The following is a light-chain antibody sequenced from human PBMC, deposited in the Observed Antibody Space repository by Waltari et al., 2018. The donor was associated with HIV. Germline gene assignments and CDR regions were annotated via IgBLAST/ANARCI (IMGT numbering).Light chain of an antibody. CDR3: SSYAGSHNFVV. CDR2: EVS. Sequence: QSALTQPPSASGSPGQSVTISCTGTSSDVGGYNYVSWYQQHPGKAPKVMIYEVSKRPSGVPYRFSGSKSGNPASLTVSGLQAEDEADYYCSSYAGSHNFVVFGGGTKLTVL. CDR1: SSDVGGYNY. V-gene: IGLV2-8*01. J-gene: IGLJ2*01.